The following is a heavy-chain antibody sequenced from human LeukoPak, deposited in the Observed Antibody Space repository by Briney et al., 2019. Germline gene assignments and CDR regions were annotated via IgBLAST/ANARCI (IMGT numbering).Heavy chain of an antibody. V-gene: IGHV4-59*01. CDR2: IYYSGST. D-gene: IGHD3-10*01. J-gene: IGHJ4*02. CDR1: GGSISSYY. CDR3: ARSRAPPMDTYYFDY. Sequence: SETLSLTCTVSGGSISSYYWSWLRQPPGKGLEWIGYIYYSGSTNYNPSLKSRVTISVDTSKNQFSLKLSSVTAADTAVYYCARSRAPPMDTYYFDYWGQGTLVTVSS.